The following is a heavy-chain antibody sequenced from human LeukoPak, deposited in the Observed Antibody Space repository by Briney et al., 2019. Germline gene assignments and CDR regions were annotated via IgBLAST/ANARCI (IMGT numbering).Heavy chain of an antibody. D-gene: IGHD6-13*01. CDR3: AKDEEGAAAGTFDY. V-gene: IGHV3-66*01. J-gene: IGHJ4*02. Sequence: PGGSLRLSCAASGFTVSSNYMSWVRQAPGKGLEWVSVIYSGGSTYYADSVKGRFTISRDNSKNTLYLQMNSLRAEDTALYYCAKDEEGAAAGTFDYWGQGTLVTVSS. CDR1: GFTVSSNY. CDR2: IYSGGST.